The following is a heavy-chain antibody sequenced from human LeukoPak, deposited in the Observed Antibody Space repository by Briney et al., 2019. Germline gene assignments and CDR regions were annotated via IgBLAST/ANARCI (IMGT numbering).Heavy chain of an antibody. V-gene: IGHV1-18*01. CDR2: ISAYNGNT. J-gene: IGHJ4*02. CDR3: ARDLGWRDSSGSSDY. CDR1: GYTFTSYG. Sequence: ASVKVSCRASGYTFTSYGISWVRQAPGQGLEWMGWISAYNGNTNYAQKLQGRVTMTTDTSTSTAYMELRSLRSDDTAVYYCARDLGWRDSSGSSDYWGQGTLVTVSS. D-gene: IGHD3-22*01.